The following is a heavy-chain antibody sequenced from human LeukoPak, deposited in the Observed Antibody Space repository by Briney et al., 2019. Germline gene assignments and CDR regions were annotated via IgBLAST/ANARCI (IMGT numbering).Heavy chain of an antibody. D-gene: IGHD2-15*01. J-gene: IGHJ6*03. Sequence: SETLSLTCAVYGGSFSGYYWSWIRQPPGKGLEWIGEINHSGSTNYNPSLKSRVTISVDTSKNQFSLKLSSVTAADTAVYYCARGVTLVVAVYYYYMGVWGKGTTVTVSS. CDR1: GGSFSGYY. CDR3: ARGVTLVVAVYYYYMGV. V-gene: IGHV4-34*01. CDR2: INHSGST.